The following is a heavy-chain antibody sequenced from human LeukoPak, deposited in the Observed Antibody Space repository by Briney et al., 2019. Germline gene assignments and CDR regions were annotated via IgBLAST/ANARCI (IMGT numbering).Heavy chain of an antibody. CDR2: IGTAGDT. Sequence: GGSLRLSCAASGFTFSSYDMHWVRQAPGKGLEWVSAIGTAGDTYYPGSVKGRFTISRENAKNSLYLQMNSLRAGDTAVYYCARGYYYGSGSPDYFDYWGQGTLVTVSS. CDR3: ARGYYYGSGSPDYFDY. J-gene: IGHJ4*02. V-gene: IGHV3-13*01. CDR1: GFTFSSYD. D-gene: IGHD3-10*01.